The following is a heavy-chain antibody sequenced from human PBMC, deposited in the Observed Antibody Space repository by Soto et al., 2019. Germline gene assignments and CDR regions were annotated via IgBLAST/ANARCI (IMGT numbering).Heavy chain of an antibody. CDR3: ASANVVIGTTNYYTMDV. J-gene: IGHJ6*02. Sequence: EVQLVESGGGLVQPGGSLRLSCAASGFTFSNYWMHWVRQAPGKGLVWVSRIYIDGSSTNYADSVKGRFTISRDNAKNTLYLQMNSLRAEDTAVYYCASANVVIGTTNYYTMDVWGQGTTVTVSS. CDR2: IYIDGSST. D-gene: IGHD5-12*01. V-gene: IGHV3-74*01. CDR1: GFTFSNYW.